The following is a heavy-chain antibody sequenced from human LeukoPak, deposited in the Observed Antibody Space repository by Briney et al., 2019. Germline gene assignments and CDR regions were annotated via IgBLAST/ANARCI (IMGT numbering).Heavy chain of an antibody. CDR3: ARVPRVPYYDILTGPYYFDY. V-gene: IGHV4-34*01. Sequence: PSETLSLTCAVYGGSFSGYYWSWIRQPPGKGLEWIGEINHSGSTNYNPSLKSRVTISVDTSKNQFSLKLSSVTAADTAVYYCARVPRVPYYDILTGPYYFDYWGQGTLVTVSS. D-gene: IGHD3-9*01. CDR1: GGSFSGYY. CDR2: INHSGST. J-gene: IGHJ4*02.